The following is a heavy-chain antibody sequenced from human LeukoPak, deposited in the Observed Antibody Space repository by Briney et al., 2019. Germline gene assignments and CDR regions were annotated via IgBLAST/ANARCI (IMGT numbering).Heavy chain of an antibody. CDR1: GFTFSSYS. V-gene: IGHV3-21*01. Sequence: GGSLRLSCAASGFTFSSYSMNWVRQAPGKGLEWVSSISSSSSYIYYADSVKGRFTISRDNAKNSLYLQMNSLRAEDTAVYYCARDLLQWKLGTLDYWGQGTLVTVSS. D-gene: IGHD1-26*01. CDR2: ISSSSSYI. CDR3: ARDLLQWKLGTLDY. J-gene: IGHJ4*02.